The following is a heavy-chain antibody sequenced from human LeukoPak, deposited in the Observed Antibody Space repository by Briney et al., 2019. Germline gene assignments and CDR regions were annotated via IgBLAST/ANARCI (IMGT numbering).Heavy chain of an antibody. CDR1: GGSVSSDTHY. J-gene: IGHJ3*01. Sequence: SETLSLTCTVSGGSVSSDTHYWSWIRQPPGKGLEWIGYVYYSGTTNYNPSLKSRVTISVDTSKNQFSLKLSSVTAADTALYYCVREAATSHYDSSGYYRQTEVFDAWGQGTMVTVSS. D-gene: IGHD3-22*01. V-gene: IGHV4-61*01. CDR3: VREAATSHYDSSGYYRQTEVFDA. CDR2: VYYSGTT.